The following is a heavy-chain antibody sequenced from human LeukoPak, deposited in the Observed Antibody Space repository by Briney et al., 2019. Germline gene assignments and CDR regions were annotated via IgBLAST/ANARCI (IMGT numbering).Heavy chain of an antibody. CDR2: IYYSGST. Sequence: SETLSLTCTVSGGSISSYYWSWIRQPPGKGLECIGYIYYSGSTNYNPSLKSRVTISVDTSKNQFSLKLSSVTAADTAVYYCARSSWIQLLLFDYWGQGTLVTVSS. CDR1: GGSISSYY. J-gene: IGHJ4*02. D-gene: IGHD5-18*01. V-gene: IGHV4-59*01. CDR3: ARSSWIQLLLFDY.